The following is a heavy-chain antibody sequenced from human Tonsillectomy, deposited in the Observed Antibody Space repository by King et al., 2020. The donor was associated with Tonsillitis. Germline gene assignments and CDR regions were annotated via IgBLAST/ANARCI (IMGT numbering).Heavy chain of an antibody. V-gene: IGHV3-74*01. D-gene: IGHD3-22*01. CDR3: VRERSYCSDSS. CDR2: ISGDGSTT. Sequence: VQLVESGGGLVQPGGSLRLSCAASGFTFSNYWMHWVRQAPGKGLVWVSVISGDGSTTIYTDSVKGRFTISRDNAMNTAYLQMNSLRAEDTAVYYCVRERSYCSDSSWGQGILVTVSS. CDR1: GFTFSNYW. J-gene: IGHJ4*02.